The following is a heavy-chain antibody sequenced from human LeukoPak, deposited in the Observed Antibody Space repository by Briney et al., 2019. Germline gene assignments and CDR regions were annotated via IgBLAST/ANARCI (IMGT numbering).Heavy chain of an antibody. J-gene: IGHJ4*02. CDR1: GGSISSSNW. Sequence: SETLSLTCAVSGGSISSSNWWSWVRQPPGKGLEWIGEIYHSGSTNYNPSLKSRVTISVDKSKNQFSLKLSSVTAADTAVYYCARAMLPRHDYGDPFDYWGQGTLVTVSS. V-gene: IGHV4-4*02. CDR3: ARAMLPRHDYGDPFDY. D-gene: IGHD4-17*01. CDR2: IYHSGST.